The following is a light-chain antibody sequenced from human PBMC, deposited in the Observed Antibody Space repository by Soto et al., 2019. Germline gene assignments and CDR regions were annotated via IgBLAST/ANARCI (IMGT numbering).Light chain of an antibody. V-gene: IGKV3-20*01. CDR3: LQYGGLPRT. Sequence: EIVLTQSPGTLSLSPGDRATLSCRASQIIPSSTHLAWYQQKPGQAPRLLIYGAFSRATGIPDRFSGSGSGTDFTLTISHMEPEDFAVYYCLQYGGLPRTFGQGTKVDIK. J-gene: IGKJ1*01. CDR2: GAF. CDR1: QIIPSSTH.